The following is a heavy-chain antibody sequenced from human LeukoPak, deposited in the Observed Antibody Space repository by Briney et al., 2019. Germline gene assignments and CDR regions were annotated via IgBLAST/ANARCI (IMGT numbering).Heavy chain of an antibody. Sequence: GGSLRLSCAASGFTFSSNDIHWVRQAPGKGLEWVVVISYDGGNKYYADSVKGRFAISRDNSKNTLYLQMNSLRAEDTAVYYCAKGTHYYDSSGYWGAFDIWGQGTMVTVSS. CDR1: GFTFSSND. J-gene: IGHJ3*02. CDR3: AKGTHYYDSSGYWGAFDI. D-gene: IGHD3-22*01. V-gene: IGHV3-30*18. CDR2: ISYDGGNK.